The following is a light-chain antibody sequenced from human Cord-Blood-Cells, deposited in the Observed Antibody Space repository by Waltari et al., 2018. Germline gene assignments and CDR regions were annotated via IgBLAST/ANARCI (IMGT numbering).Light chain of an antibody. CDR1: QSVLYSSNNKNY. V-gene: IGKV4-1*01. Sequence: DIVMNQSPDSLAVSLGERATINCKSSQSVLYSSNNKNYLAWYQQKPGQPPKLLIYWASTRESGVPDRFSGSGSGTDFTLTISSLQAEDVAVYYGQQYYSTPFTFGPGTKVDIK. J-gene: IGKJ3*01. CDR3: QQYYSTPFT. CDR2: WAS.